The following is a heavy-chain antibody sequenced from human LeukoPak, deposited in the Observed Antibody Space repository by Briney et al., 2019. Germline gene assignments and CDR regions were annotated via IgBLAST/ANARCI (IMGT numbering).Heavy chain of an antibody. CDR1: GFIFSNYG. CDR2: IRNDGSMK. D-gene: IGHD2-2*01. V-gene: IGHV3-30*02. CDR3: AKSDIIVVSDAKGNWFDP. Sequence: GGYLRLSCAASGFIFSNYGMHWVRQTPAKGLEWVAFIRNDGSMKYYADSVKGRFTISRDNSKNTLYLQMNNWRTEDMAVYYCAKSDIIVVSDAKGNWFDPWGQGSLVTVSS. J-gene: IGHJ5*02.